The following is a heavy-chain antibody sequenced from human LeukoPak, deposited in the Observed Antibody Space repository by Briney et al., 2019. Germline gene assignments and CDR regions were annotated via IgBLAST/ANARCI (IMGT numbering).Heavy chain of an antibody. CDR2: ISSNGGST. CDR1: GFTFSSYA. Sequence: GGSLRLSCAASGFTFSSYAMHWVRQAPGKGLEYVSAISSNGGSTYYANSVKGRFTISRDNSKNTLYLQMGSLRAEDMAVYYCARGESAYSSSWYYFDYWGQGTLVTVSS. D-gene: IGHD6-13*01. J-gene: IGHJ4*02. CDR3: ARGESAYSSSWYYFDY. V-gene: IGHV3-64*01.